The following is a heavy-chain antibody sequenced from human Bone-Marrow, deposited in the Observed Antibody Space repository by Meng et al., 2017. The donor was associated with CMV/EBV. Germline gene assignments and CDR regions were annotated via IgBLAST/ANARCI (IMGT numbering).Heavy chain of an antibody. Sequence: EVQLVESGGGLIPPGGSLRLSCAASGFTVSSNYMSWVRQAPGKGLEWVSVIYSGGSTYYADSVKGRFTISRDNSKNTLYLQMNSLRAEDTAVYYCAREADNNWFDPWGQGTLVTVSS. CDR3: AREADNNWFDP. CDR1: GFTVSSNY. J-gene: IGHJ5*02. CDR2: IYSGGST. V-gene: IGHV3-53*01.